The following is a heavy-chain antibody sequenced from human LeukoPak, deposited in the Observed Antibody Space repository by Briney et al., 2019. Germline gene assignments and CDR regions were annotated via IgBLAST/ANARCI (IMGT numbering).Heavy chain of an antibody. CDR2: IYTTGST. CDR1: GGSISSYY. CDR3: ARGPRRVATTLRAVYYYMDV. J-gene: IGHJ6*03. Sequence: SETLSLTCTVSGGSISSYYWTWIRQPAGKGLEWIGRIYTTGSTNYNPSLNSRVTMSVDTSKNQFSLKLSSVTAADTAVYYCARGPRRVATTLRAVYYYMDVWGKGTTVTVSS. D-gene: IGHD5-12*01. V-gene: IGHV4-4*07.